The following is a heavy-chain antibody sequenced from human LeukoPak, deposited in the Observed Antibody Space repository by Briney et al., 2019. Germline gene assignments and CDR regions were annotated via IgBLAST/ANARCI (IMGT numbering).Heavy chain of an antibody. CDR3: AKDGGSSGYYYTYAFDI. CDR2: ISDSGGST. CDR1: GFTFSSYA. V-gene: IGHV3-23*01. D-gene: IGHD3-22*01. J-gene: IGHJ3*02. Sequence: PGGSLRLSCAASGFTFSSYAMSWVRQAPGKGLEWVSAISDSGGSTYYADSVKGRLTISRDNSKNTLYLQMNSLRAEDTAVYYCAKDGGSSGYYYTYAFDIWGQGTMVTVSS.